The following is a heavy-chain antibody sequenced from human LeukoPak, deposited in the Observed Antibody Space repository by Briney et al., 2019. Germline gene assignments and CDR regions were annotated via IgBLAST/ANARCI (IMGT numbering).Heavy chain of an antibody. J-gene: IGHJ4*02. V-gene: IGHV3-9*01. Sequence: GGSLRLSCAASGFTFSSYAMHWVRQAPGKGLEWVSGISWNSGSIGYADSVKGRFTISRDNAKNSLYLQMNSLRAEDTALYYCAKDYGDYWGQGTLVTVSS. CDR2: ISWNSGSI. CDR1: GFTFSSYA. CDR3: AKDYGDY. D-gene: IGHD4-17*01.